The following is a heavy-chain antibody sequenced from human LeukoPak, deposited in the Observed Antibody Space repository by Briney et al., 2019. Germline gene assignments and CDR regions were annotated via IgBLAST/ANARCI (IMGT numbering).Heavy chain of an antibody. CDR1: GFTFSSYA. V-gene: IGHV3-23*01. CDR2: ISGSGGST. J-gene: IGHJ4*02. Sequence: GRSLRLSCAASGFTFSSYAMHWVRQAPGKGLEWVSAISGSGGSTYYADSVKGRFTISRDNSKKTLDLQMNSRRAEDAAVYYCAKDNDYGDYCGQGTLVTVSS. CDR3: AKDNDYGDY.